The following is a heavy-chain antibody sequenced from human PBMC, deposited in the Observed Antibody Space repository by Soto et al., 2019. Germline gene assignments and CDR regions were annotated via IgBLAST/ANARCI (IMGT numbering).Heavy chain of an antibody. Sequence: GGSLRLSCAASGFPFSDFYMTWIRRAPGRGLQCLSYISGRGGTIYYADSVKGRFTISRDNAKNSLDLQMDGLRGDDTGVYYCARQTWELGVRFDYWGQEALGT. D-gene: IGHD1-26*01. V-gene: IGHV3-11*01. CDR3: ARQTWELGVRFDY. CDR1: GFPFSDFY. J-gene: IGHJ4*02. CDR2: ISGRGGTI.